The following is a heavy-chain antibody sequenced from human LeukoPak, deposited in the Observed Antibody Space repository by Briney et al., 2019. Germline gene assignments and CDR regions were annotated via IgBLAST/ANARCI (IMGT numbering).Heavy chain of an antibody. CDR2: INPNSGGT. CDR3: ARVNHDSSGYYYREDY. J-gene: IGHJ4*02. D-gene: IGHD3-22*01. Sequence: ASVKVSCKASGYTFTGYYMHWVRQAPGQGLEWMGWINPNSGGTNYAQKFQGRVTMTRDTSISTAYMELSRLRSDDTAVYYCARVNHDSSGYYYREDYWGQGTLVTVSS. CDR1: GYTFTGYY. V-gene: IGHV1-2*02.